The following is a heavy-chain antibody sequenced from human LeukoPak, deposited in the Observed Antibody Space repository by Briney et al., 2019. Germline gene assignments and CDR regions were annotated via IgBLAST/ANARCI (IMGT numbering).Heavy chain of an antibody. CDR3: ARPDRLALDY. CDR2: INPSGGST. D-gene: IGHD3-9*01. J-gene: IGHJ4*02. V-gene: IGHV1-46*01. CDR1: GYTFTRNY. Sequence: ASVKVSCKASGYTFTRNYIHWVRQAPGQGLEWMGIINPSGGSTSYAQKIQGRVAMTRGTSTSTVYMELTSLRSEDTAVYYCARPDRLALDYWGQGTLVTVSS.